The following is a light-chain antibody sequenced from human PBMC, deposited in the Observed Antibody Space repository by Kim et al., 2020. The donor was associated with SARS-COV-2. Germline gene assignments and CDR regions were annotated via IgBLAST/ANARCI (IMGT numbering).Light chain of an antibody. J-gene: IGKJ4*01. CDR3: QQYKSYPPT. CDR2: AAS. CDR1: QDISDY. Sequence: SASVGDRVTITCRASQDISDYLAWFQQQPGKAPKSLIHAASSLQSGVPSKFSGSGSGTEFTLTISTLQPEDFATYYCQQYKSYPPTFGGGTKVEI. V-gene: IGKV1-16*02.